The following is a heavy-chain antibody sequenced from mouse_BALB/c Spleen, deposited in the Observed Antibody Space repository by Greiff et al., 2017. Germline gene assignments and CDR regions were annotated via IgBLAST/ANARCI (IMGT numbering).Heavy chain of an antibody. CDR2: INPDSSTI. CDR3: ARSFYYYGSSSFAY. Sequence: EVQLVESGGGLVQPGGSLKLSCAASGFDFSRYWMSWVRQAPGKGLEWIGEINPDSSTINYTPSLKDKFIISRDNAKNTLYLQMSKVRSEDTALYYCARSFYYYGSSSFAYWGQGTLVTVSA. J-gene: IGHJ3*01. V-gene: IGHV4-1*02. CDR1: GFDFSRYW. D-gene: IGHD1-1*01.